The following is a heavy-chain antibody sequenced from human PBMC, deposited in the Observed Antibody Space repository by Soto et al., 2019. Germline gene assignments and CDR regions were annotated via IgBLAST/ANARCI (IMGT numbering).Heavy chain of an antibody. CDR3: ARVLMVAKWLDP. Sequence: SVKVSCKASGGTFISYAISWVRQAPGQGLEWMGGIIPISGTANYAQKFQGRVTITADESTSTAYMEMSSLRSEDTAVYYCARVLMVAKWLDPWGQGTLVTVSS. CDR1: GGTFISYA. V-gene: IGHV1-69*13. D-gene: IGHD2-8*01. J-gene: IGHJ5*02. CDR2: IIPISGTA.